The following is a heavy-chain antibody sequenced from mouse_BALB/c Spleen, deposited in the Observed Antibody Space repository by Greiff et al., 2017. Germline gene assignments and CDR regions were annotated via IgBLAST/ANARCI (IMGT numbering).Heavy chain of an antibody. Sequence: QVQLQQSGAELAKPGASVKMSCKASGYTFTSYWMHWVKQRPGQGLEWIGYINPSTGYTEYNQKFKDKATLTADKSSSTAYMQLSSLTSEDSAVYYCARSPDGYYAMDYWGQGTSVTVSS. CDR2: INPSTGYT. CDR3: ARSPDGYYAMDY. D-gene: IGHD2-3*01. V-gene: IGHV1-7*01. J-gene: IGHJ4*01. CDR1: GYTFTSYW.